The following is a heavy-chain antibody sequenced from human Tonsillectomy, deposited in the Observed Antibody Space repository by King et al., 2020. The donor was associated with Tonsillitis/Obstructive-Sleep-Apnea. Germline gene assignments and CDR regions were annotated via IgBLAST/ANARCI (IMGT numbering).Heavy chain of an antibody. CDR1: GYRFTSYW. Sequence: VQLVESGAEVKKPGESLKISCKGYGYRFTSYWIAWVRQMPGKGLECMGIIDPSDSDTRYSPSFQGQVTLSADKSISTAYLQWSSLKASDTAMFYCARLGNDGLGNTASPFDIWGQGTMVTVSS. V-gene: IGHV5-51*01. CDR3: ARLGNDGLGNTASPFDI. D-gene: IGHD7-27*01. CDR2: IDPSDSDT. J-gene: IGHJ3*02.